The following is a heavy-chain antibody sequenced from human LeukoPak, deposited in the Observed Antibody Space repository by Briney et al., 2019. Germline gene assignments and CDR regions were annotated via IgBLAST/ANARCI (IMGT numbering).Heavy chain of an antibody. Sequence: SVKVSCKASGGTFSSYTISWVRQAPGQGLEWIGRIIPILGIANYAQKFQGRVTITADKSTSTAYMELSSLRSEDTAVYYCARDGPCGGVVIICAFDIWGQGTMVTVSS. CDR1: GGTFSSYT. J-gene: IGHJ3*02. CDR3: ARDGPCGGVVIICAFDI. V-gene: IGHV1-69*04. D-gene: IGHD3-3*01. CDR2: IIPILGIA.